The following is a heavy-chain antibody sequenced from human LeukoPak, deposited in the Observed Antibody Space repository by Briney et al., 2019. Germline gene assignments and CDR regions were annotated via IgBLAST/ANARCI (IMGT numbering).Heavy chain of an antibody. CDR3: ARAFSPPAITAPDY. Sequence: GASVKVSCKASGYTFTSYYMHWVRQAPGQGLEWMGLINPSGGSTTYAQKFQGRVTMTRDTATSTVYMELSSLSSEDTAVYYCARAFSPPAITAPDYWGQGTLVTVSS. D-gene: IGHD2-2*02. CDR2: INPSGGST. V-gene: IGHV1-46*01. J-gene: IGHJ4*02. CDR1: GYTFTSYY.